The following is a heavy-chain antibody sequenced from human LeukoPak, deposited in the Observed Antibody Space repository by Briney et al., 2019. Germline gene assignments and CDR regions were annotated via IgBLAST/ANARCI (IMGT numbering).Heavy chain of an antibody. D-gene: IGHD1-14*01. V-gene: IGHV1-69*06. CDR1: GGTFSSYA. CDR2: IIPIFGTA. CDR3: ARHRHTHQIYS. Sequence: ASVKVSCKASGGTFSSYAISWVRQAPGQGLEWMGGIIPIFGTANYAQTFQGRVTITADKSTSTAYMELSSLRSEDTAVYSCARHRHTHQIYSCGEGNLVTVSS. J-gene: IGHJ4*02.